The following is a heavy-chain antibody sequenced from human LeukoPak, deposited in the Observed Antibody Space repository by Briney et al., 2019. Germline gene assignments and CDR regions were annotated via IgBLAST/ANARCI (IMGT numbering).Heavy chain of an antibody. V-gene: IGHV3-74*01. D-gene: IGHD4-23*01. CDR1: GFTFSSYW. CDR2: INSDGGST. Sequence: EGSLRPSCAASGFTFSSYWMHWVRQAPGKGLVWVSRINSDGGSTSYADSVRGRFTISRDNAKNTLYLQMNSLRDEDTAVYYCARVSGGIYWYFDLWGRGTLVTVSS. CDR3: ARVSGGIYWYFDL. J-gene: IGHJ2*01.